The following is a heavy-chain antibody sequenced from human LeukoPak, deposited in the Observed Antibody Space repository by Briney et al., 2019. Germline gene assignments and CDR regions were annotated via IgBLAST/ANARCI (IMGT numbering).Heavy chain of an antibody. CDR1: GGSISTYY. CDR3: ARGGNALDY. D-gene: IGHD4-23*01. Sequence: PSETLSLTCTVSGGSISTYYWSWIRQPPGKGLDWIGSFYYTGSTNYNPSLRSRVTISLDTSKNQISLRLSSVTAADTAVYYCARGGNALDYWGQRTLVTVSS. CDR2: FYYTGST. J-gene: IGHJ4*02. V-gene: IGHV4-59*01.